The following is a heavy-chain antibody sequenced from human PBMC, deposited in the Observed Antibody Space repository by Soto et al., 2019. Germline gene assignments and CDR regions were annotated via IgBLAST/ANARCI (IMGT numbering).Heavy chain of an antibody. CDR2: ISSRSSTI. CDR3: ASGTNGAFFVY. CDR1: GFTFSDYY. J-gene: IGHJ4*02. V-gene: IGHV3-11*01. Sequence: QVQLVESGGGLVKPGGSLRLSCAASGFTFSDYYMSWIRQAPGKGLEWVSYISSRSSTIFYADSVKGRFTISRDNVKNSLYLQMNSLRAEVTAVYYCASGTNGAFFVYWGQGILVTVSS. D-gene: IGHD2-8*01.